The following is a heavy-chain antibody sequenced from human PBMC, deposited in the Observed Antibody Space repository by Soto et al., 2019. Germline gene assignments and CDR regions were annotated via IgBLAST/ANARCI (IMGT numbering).Heavy chain of an antibody. D-gene: IGHD4-17*01. J-gene: IGHJ4*02. CDR1: GFTFSSYA. CDR3: AKDAHTNDYGDYVVSDDY. V-gene: IGHV3-23*01. CDR2: ISGSGGST. Sequence: EVQLLESGGGLVQPGGSLRLSCAASGFTFSSYAMSWVRQAPGKGLEWVSAISGSGGSTYYADSVKGRFTISRDNSKNTLYLQMNSLRAEDTAVYYCAKDAHTNDYGDYVVSDDYWGQGTLVTVSS.